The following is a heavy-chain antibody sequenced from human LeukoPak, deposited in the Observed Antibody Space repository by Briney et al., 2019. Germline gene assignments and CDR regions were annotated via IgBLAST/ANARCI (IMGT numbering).Heavy chain of an antibody. CDR3: AYYYDSSGYYVY. J-gene: IGHJ4*02. V-gene: IGHV4-34*01. Sequence: PSETLSLTCAVYGGSFSGYYWSWIRQPPGKGLEWIGEINHSGSTNYNPSLKSRVTISVDTSRNQFSLKLSSVTAADTAVYYCAYYYDSSGYYVYWGQGTLVTVSS. D-gene: IGHD3-22*01. CDR2: INHSGST. CDR1: GGSFSGYY.